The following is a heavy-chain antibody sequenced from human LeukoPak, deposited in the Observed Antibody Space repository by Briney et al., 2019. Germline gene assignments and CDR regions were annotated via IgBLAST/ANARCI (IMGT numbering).Heavy chain of an antibody. J-gene: IGHJ4*02. Sequence: EASVKVSCKASGYTFTSYYMHWVRQAPGQGLEWMGRINPNSGGTNYAQKFQGRVTMTRDTSISTAYMELSRLRSDDTAVYYCARSLAREDTADTFDYWGQGTLVTVSS. V-gene: IGHV1-2*06. D-gene: IGHD5-18*01. CDR1: GYTFTSYY. CDR3: ARSLAREDTADTFDY. CDR2: INPNSGGT.